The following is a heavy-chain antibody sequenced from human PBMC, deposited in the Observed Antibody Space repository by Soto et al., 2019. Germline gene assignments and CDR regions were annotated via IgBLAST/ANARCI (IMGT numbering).Heavy chain of an antibody. CDR1: GGTFSSYA. J-gene: IGHJ4*02. V-gene: IGHV1-69*01. D-gene: IGHD5-12*01. CDR2: IIPIFGTA. Sequence: QVQLVQSGAEVKKPGSSVKVSCKASGGTFSSYAISWVRQAPGQGLEWMGGIIPIFGTANYAQKFQGRVTIAADESTSTAYMALSSLRSEDRAVYDCARARDGYNLHDYWGQGTLVTVSS. CDR3: ARARDGYNLHDY.